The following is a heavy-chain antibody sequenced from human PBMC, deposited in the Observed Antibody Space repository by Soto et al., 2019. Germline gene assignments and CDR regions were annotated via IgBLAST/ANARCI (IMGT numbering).Heavy chain of an antibody. D-gene: IGHD6-19*01. CDR2: IWYDGGNK. J-gene: IGHJ4*02. CDR1: GFNFSSYV. V-gene: IGHV3-33*01. Sequence: QVQLVESGGGVVQPGRSLRLSCAASGFNFSSYVMHWVRQAPGKGLEWVAVIWYDGGNKYYADSVKGRFTISRDNSKNTLYLQMTILGAVDPAVYSCASDGQWRPREGIRSSYYVDYWGQGTLVNV. CDR3: ASDGQWRPREGIRSSYYVDY.